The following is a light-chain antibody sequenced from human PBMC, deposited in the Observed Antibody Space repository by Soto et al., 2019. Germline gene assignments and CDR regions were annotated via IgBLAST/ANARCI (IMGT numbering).Light chain of an antibody. V-gene: IGLV2-23*02. CDR2: EVS. J-gene: IGLJ7*01. Sequence: QSALTQPASVSGSPGQSITISCTGTSSDVGSYKLVSWYQQHPGKAPQIMISEVSKPPSGISDLFSGSKSGSTASLTISGLQAEDEADYYCCSYAGTSTHTVFGGGTQLTVL. CDR3: CSYAGTSTHTV. CDR1: SSDVGSYKL.